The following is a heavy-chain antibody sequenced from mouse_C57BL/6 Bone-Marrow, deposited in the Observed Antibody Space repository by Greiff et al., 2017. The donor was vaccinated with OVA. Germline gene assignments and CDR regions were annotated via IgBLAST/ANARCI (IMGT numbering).Heavy chain of an antibody. Sequence: EVKLMESGEGLVKPGGSLKLSCAASGFTFSSYAMSWVRQTPEKRLEWVAYISSGGDYIYYADTVKGRFTNSRDNARNTLYLQMSSLKSEDTAMYYCTRGLDYSNYDWYFDVWGTGTTVTVSS. V-gene: IGHV5-9-1*02. J-gene: IGHJ1*03. D-gene: IGHD2-5*01. CDR3: TRGLDYSNYDWYFDV. CDR2: ISSGGDYI. CDR1: GFTFSSYA.